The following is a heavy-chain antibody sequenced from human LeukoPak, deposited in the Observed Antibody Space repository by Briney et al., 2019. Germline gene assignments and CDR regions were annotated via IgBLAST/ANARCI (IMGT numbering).Heavy chain of an antibody. D-gene: IGHD5-24*01. Sequence: PSETLSLTCTVSGGSTSTYSWTWIRQPPGKGLEWIGYVYYSGSTNYNPSLKSRVTLSVDTSKNQFSLKLSSVTAADTAVYYCARSENYIPEDWFDPWGQGTLVTVSS. J-gene: IGHJ5*02. CDR1: GGSTSTYS. CDR2: VYYSGST. CDR3: ARSENYIPEDWFDP. V-gene: IGHV4-59*08.